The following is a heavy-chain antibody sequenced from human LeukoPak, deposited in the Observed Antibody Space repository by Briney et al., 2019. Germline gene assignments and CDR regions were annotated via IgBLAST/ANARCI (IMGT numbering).Heavy chain of an antibody. Sequence: SGTLSLTCTISGGSISNYFWSWIRHPPGKGLEWIGYISYSGSTNNHNPSLKSRVAISVDTSKNQFSLKLSSVTAADTAVYYCARHTTSGWYQVVYWGQGTLVTVSS. V-gene: IGHV4-59*01. J-gene: IGHJ4*02. CDR2: ISYSGSTN. D-gene: IGHD6-19*01. CDR3: ARHTTSGWYQVVY. CDR1: GGSISNYF.